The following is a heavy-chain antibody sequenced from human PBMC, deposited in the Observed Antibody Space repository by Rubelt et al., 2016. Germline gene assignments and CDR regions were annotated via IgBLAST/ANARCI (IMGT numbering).Heavy chain of an antibody. V-gene: IGHV4-39*07. Sequence: SGSTYYNPSLKSRVTISVDTSKNQFSLKLSSVTAADTAVYYCARHRRDTAMVTNFDYWGQGTLVTVSS. CDR3: ARHRRDTAMVTNFDY. CDR2: SGST. J-gene: IGHJ4*02. D-gene: IGHD5-18*01.